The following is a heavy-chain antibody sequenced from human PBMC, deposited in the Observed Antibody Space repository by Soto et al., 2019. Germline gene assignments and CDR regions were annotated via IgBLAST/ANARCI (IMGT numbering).Heavy chain of an antibody. CDR3: ARTYSSSWNYLDY. Sequence: QVQLVESGGGVVHPGRSLRLSCTASGFTFDSHTMHWVRQSPGKGLEWVALISFDGSLKYDSESVKGRFSISRDNSKNTVFLEMNSLRPEDTAVYYCARTYSSSWNYLDYWGQGVQVIVSS. V-gene: IGHV3-30*04. D-gene: IGHD6-13*01. CDR2: ISFDGSLK. CDR1: GFTFDSHT. J-gene: IGHJ4*02.